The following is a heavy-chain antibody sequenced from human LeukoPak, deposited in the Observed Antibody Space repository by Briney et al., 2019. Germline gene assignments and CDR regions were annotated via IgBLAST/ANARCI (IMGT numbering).Heavy chain of an antibody. CDR1: GFTFSSYS. V-gene: IGHV3-49*04. CDR3: TRLARTATGIVDY. Sequence: QSGGSLRLSCAASGFTFSSYSMNWVRQPPGKGLEWVGFIRSKAHGGTTEYAASVKGRFSISRDDSKTIAYLQMDSLKTEDTAVYYCTRLARTATGIVDYWGQGTLVTVSS. J-gene: IGHJ4*02. D-gene: IGHD6-13*01. CDR2: IRSKAHGGTT.